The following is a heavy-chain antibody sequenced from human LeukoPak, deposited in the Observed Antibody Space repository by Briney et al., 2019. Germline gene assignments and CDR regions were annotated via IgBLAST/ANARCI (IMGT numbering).Heavy chain of an antibody. CDR1: GGPIGSYY. Sequence: SETLSLTCTVSGGPIGSYYWGWIRQPPGEGLEWIGYIYYTGSTNYNPSLKSRVTIPVDTSKNQFSLKMSAVTAADTAVYYCARGRDGYIFDFWGQGTLVTVSS. V-gene: IGHV4-59*01. D-gene: IGHD5-24*01. CDR2: IYYTGST. J-gene: IGHJ4*02. CDR3: ARGRDGYIFDF.